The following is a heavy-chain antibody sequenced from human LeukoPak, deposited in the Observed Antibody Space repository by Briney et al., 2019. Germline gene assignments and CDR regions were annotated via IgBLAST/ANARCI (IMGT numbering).Heavy chain of an antibody. D-gene: IGHD1-26*01. Sequence: SSETLSLTCTVSGGSISSYYWSWIRQPPGKGLEWIGYIYYSRTTEYNPSLKSRVTISADTSKNQFSLKLNSVTAADTAVYYCVRRQWELQYFDLWGRGTLVAVSS. CDR2: IYYSRTT. CDR3: VRRQWELQYFDL. V-gene: IGHV4-59*01. J-gene: IGHJ2*01. CDR1: GGSISSYY.